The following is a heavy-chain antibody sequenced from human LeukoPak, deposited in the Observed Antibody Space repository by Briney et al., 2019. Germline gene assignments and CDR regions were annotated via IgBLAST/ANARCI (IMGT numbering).Heavy chain of an antibody. V-gene: IGHV1-2*02. D-gene: IGHD5-18*01. CDR2: INPNSGDS. CDR3: AREIGGILVFDY. J-gene: IGHJ4*02. Sequence: GASVKVSCKASGYKFTGYYMHWVRQAPGQGLEWMGWINPNSGDSHHAQKFQGRVTMTRDTSISTAYMELSRLRYDDTAVYYCAREIGGILVFDYWGLGTLVTVSS. CDR1: GYKFTGYY.